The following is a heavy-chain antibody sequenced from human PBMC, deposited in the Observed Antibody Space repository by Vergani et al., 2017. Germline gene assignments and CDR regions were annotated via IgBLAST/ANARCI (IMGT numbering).Heavy chain of an antibody. Sequence: EVQLLQSEGAVVQPGGSLRLSCVASGFTFSSHAMSWVRQGHGQGLEWVSSFKNTGDSTHYADSVKGRFTLSRDNSKNTLYLQKNSLRVDDTAVYYCGGRSYNYNWCQGTLVTVSS. CDR1: GFTFSSHA. CDR3: GGRSYNYN. CDR2: FKNTGDST. D-gene: IGHD1-1*01. J-gene: IGHJ4*02. V-gene: IGHV3-23*01.